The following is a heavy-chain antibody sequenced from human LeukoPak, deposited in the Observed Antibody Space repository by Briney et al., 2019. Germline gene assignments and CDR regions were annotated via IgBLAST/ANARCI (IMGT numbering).Heavy chain of an antibody. Sequence: ASVKVSCKASGYTFTNYGISWVRQAPGQGLEWMGWISAYNGNTNYAQKLQGSVTMTPDPSTSTAYMPPRSLTSEDPAVYSCATELTSRPPSYFDSWGQGTPVTVSS. CDR1: GYTFTNYG. CDR2: ISAYNGNT. V-gene: IGHV1-18*01. CDR3: ATELTSRPPSYFDS. D-gene: IGHD2-8*01. J-gene: IGHJ4*02.